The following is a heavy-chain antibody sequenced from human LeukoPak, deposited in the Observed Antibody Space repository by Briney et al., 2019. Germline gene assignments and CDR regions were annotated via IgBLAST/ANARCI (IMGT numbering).Heavy chain of an antibody. CDR1: GFTFSSYA. Sequence: GGSLRLSCAASGFTFSSYAMSWVRQAPGKGLEWVSGIGGSGYYTYYADAVKGRFTISRDNSKNTLYIEMNSLRAEDTAVYYCAKDGSWGDYYFYFYMDVWGKGTTVTVSS. CDR2: IGGSGYYT. D-gene: IGHD3-16*01. J-gene: IGHJ6*03. CDR3: AKDGSWGDYYFYFYMDV. V-gene: IGHV3-23*01.